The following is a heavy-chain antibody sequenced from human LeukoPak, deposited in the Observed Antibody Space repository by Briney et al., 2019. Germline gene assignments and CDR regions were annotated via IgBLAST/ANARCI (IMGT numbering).Heavy chain of an antibody. CDR2: IIPIFGTA. V-gene: IGHV1-69*13. CDR1: GYTFTNYG. Sequence: SVKVSCKASGYTFTNYGISWVRQAPGQGLEWMGGIIPIFGTANYAQKFQGRVTITADESTSTAYMELSSLRSEDTAVYYCASFPNCSGGSCYIVWGQGTLVTVSS. J-gene: IGHJ4*02. CDR3: ASFPNCSGGSCYIV. D-gene: IGHD2-15*01.